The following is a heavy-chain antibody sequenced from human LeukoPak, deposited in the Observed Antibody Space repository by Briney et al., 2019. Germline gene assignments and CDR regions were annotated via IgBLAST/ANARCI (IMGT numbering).Heavy chain of an antibody. CDR2: IKEDGSEK. CDR1: GFIVSSCY. J-gene: IGHJ3*02. CDR3: ARDEI. Sequence: GGSLRLSCAASGFIVSSCYMYWVRQAPGKGLEWVAIIKEDGSEKYYVDSVKGRFTISRDNAKKSLFPQMSSLGAEDTAVYYCARDEIWGQGTMVTVSS. V-gene: IGHV3-7*03.